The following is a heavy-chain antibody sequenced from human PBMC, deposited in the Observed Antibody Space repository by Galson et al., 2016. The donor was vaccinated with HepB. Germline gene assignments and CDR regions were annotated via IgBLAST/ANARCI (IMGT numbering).Heavy chain of an antibody. Sequence: ATLSLTCAVSGGSISSSRHYWGWIRQPPGKGLEWIASMYYSGSTYYNPSLKSRVTISVDTSKNQLSLELSSVTAADTAMYYCARHDYGDFLFDYWGQGTLVIVSS. CDR1: GGSISSSRHY. V-gene: IGHV4-39*01. D-gene: IGHD4-17*01. J-gene: IGHJ4*02. CDR3: ARHDYGDFLFDY. CDR2: MYYSGST.